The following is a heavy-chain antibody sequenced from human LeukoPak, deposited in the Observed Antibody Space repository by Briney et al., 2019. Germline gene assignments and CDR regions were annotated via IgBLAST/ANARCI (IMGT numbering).Heavy chain of an antibody. D-gene: IGHD2-2*01. V-gene: IGHV1-46*01. J-gene: IGHJ5*02. CDR1: GHTFTTYY. CDR2: INPSGDGT. CDR3: AREGVGVVVPAAVSWFDP. Sequence: ASVKVSCKASGHTFTTYYVHLVRQAPGQGLEWMGVINPSGDGTNYPQRFQGRVTLTRDTSTSTVYMELSSLRSEDTAVYYCAREGVGVVVPAAVSWFDPWGQGTLVTVSS.